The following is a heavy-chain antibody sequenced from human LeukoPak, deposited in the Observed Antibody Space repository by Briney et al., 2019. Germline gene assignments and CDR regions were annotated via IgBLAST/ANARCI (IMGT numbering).Heavy chain of an antibody. CDR1: GFTFSSYA. CDR3: AKDGIPPSLLWFGELRYFDY. D-gene: IGHD3-10*01. J-gene: IGHJ4*02. CDR2: ISGSGGST. V-gene: IGHV3-23*01. Sequence: GGSLRLSCAASGFTFSSYAMSWVRQAPGKGLDWVSAISGSGGSTYYADSVKGRFTISRDNSKNTLYLQMNSLRAEDTAVYYCAKDGIPPSLLWFGELRYFDYWGQGTLVTVSS.